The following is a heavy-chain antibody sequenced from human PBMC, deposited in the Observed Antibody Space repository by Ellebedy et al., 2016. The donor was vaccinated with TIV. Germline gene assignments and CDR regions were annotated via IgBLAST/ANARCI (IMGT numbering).Heavy chain of an antibody. V-gene: IGHV4-39*07. Sequence: MPSETLSLTCTVSGDSISSRNLYWGWIRQAPGKGLQWIGSIYSSWNTYYNPSLESRVTMSIDTSKNQFSLRLSSGTAADTAVYYCARCETGSGSGWCNWLDPWGQGTLVTVSS. J-gene: IGHJ5*02. CDR3: ARCETGSGSGWCNWLDP. CDR1: GDSISSRNLY. D-gene: IGHD3-22*01. CDR2: IYSSWNT.